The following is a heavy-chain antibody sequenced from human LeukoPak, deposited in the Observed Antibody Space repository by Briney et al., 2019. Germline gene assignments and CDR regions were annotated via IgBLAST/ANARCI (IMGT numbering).Heavy chain of an antibody. CDR1: GFTVSSNY. Sequence: GGSLRLSCAASGFTVSSNYMSWVRQAPGKGLEWVSVIYSGGSTYYADSVKGRFTISRDNSKNTLYLQMNSLRAEDTAVYYCARASNVDTAMAPRAFDIWGQGTMVTVSS. J-gene: IGHJ3*02. D-gene: IGHD5-18*01. V-gene: IGHV3-53*05. CDR2: IYSGGST. CDR3: ARASNVDTAMAPRAFDI.